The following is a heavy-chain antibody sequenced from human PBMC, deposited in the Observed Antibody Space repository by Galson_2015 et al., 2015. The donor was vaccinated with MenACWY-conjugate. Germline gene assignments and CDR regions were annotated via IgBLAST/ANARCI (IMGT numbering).Heavy chain of an antibody. D-gene: IGHD4-17*01. J-gene: IGHJ3*02. Sequence: SLRLSCAASGFSFDEHAMSWVRHAPGRGLEWVAGINWNGGNTGYADSVKGRFTISRDNAKNSLYLQMNNLRVEDTALYYCARDSNDYGDWGASDTWGQGTLIIVSA. CDR3: ARDSNDYGDWGASDT. CDR1: GFSFDEHA. V-gene: IGHV3-20*04. CDR2: INWNGGNT.